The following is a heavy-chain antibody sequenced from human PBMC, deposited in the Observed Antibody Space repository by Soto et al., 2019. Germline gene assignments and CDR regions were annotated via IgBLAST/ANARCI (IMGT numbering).Heavy chain of an antibody. V-gene: IGHV1-69*13. J-gene: IGHJ6*02. CDR3: ARVAAAGENNYYYYGMDV. Sequence: SVKVSCKASGGTFSSYAISWVRQAPGQGLEWMGGIIPIFGTANYAQKFQGRVTITADESTSTACMELSSLRSEDTAVYYCARVAAAGENNYYYYGMDVWGQGTTVTVSS. CDR2: IIPIFGTA. CDR1: GGTFSSYA. D-gene: IGHD6-13*01.